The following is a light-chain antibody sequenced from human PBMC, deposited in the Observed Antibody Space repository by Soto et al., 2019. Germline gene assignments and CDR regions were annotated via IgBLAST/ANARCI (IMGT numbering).Light chain of an antibody. Sequence: DIVMTQSPDSLAVSLGERATINCKSSQSVLYSTNNKNYLAWYQQKPGQPPKLLIYWASTRESGVPDRFSGSGSGTDFTLTISSPQAEDVAVYYCQQYFSTPFTFGPGTKVHIK. J-gene: IGKJ3*01. CDR2: WAS. CDR3: QQYFSTPFT. V-gene: IGKV4-1*01. CDR1: QSVLYSTNNKNY.